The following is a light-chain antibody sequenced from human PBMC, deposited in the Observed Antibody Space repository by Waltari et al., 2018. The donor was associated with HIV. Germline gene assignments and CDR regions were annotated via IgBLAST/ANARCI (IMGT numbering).Light chain of an antibody. CDR1: YSNIGSNT. CDR3: AAWDDSLHGEL. J-gene: IGLJ2*01. V-gene: IGLV1-44*01. CDR2: SNN. Sequence: QSVLTQTPSLSGTPGQRVTISCSGGYSNIGSNTVNWYQQFPGTAPRLLIYSNNQAPSAVPDRCSGSKSGTSASLVISELQSQDEADYHCAAWDDSLHGELFGGGTKLT.